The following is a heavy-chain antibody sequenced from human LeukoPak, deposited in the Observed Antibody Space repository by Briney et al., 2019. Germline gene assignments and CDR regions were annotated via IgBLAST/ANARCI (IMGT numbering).Heavy chain of an antibody. D-gene: IGHD2-8*02. Sequence: PGGSLRLSCAASGFIVIGDYISWVRQTPGKGLEWVSVIYSGGATFYADSVKGRFTISRDNSKNTVHLQMNRLRAEETAVPYCASGGKYCTGGACYGDWGQGILVTVSS. CDR1: GFIVIGDY. J-gene: IGHJ4*02. V-gene: IGHV3-53*01. CDR3: ASGGKYCTGGACYGD. CDR2: IYSGGAT.